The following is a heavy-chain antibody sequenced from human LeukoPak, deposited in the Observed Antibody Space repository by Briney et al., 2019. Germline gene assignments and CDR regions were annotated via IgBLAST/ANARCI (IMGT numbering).Heavy chain of an antibody. CDR3: ATDGPTSTAPFDY. D-gene: IGHD1-26*01. CDR2: FYHASNR. J-gene: IGHJ4*02. CDR1: GGPITSHF. Sequence: PSKTLSLTCTVSGGPITSHFWSWIPKPPGEGLEWIGNFYHASNRPLDPSLTSRVTMSIDTSRSQFSLKLRSMTAADTAVYDCATDGPTSTAPFDYWGQGTLVTVSS. V-gene: IGHV4-59*11.